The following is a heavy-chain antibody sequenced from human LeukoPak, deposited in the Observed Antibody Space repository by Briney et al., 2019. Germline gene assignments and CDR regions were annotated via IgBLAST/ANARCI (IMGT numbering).Heavy chain of an antibody. CDR1: GYTFTTYA. D-gene: IGHD4-23*01. V-gene: IGHV3-23*01. J-gene: IGHJ4*02. CDR3: AKNIGGFDY. Sequence: ASVKVSCKTSGYTFTTYAISWVRQAPGEGLEWVSGFSASDGSRYYADSVKGRFTISRDNSKNTLYLQMNSLRAEDTAVYYCAKNIGGFDYWGQGTLVTVSS. CDR2: FSASDGSR.